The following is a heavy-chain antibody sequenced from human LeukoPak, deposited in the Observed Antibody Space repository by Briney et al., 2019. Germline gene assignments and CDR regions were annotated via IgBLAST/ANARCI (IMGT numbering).Heavy chain of an antibody. D-gene: IGHD5-12*01. CDR2: ITGSSDST. V-gene: IGHV3-23*01. CDR1: GFTFSSYV. Sequence: PGGSLRLSCAASGFTFSSYVMSWVRQAPGKGLEWVSAITGSSDSTYYADSVKGRFTISRDNSKNTLYLQMNSLRAEDTAVYYCANAHASGYVHVFDYWGQGTLVTVSS. J-gene: IGHJ4*02. CDR3: ANAHASGYVHVFDY.